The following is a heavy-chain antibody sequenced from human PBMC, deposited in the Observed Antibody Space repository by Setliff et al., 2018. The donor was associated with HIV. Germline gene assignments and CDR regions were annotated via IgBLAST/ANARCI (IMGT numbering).Heavy chain of an antibody. CDR1: GDSVSSASYY. D-gene: IGHD5-12*01. Sequence: SETLSLTCTVSGDSVSSASYYWSWIRQPPGKGLEWIGYIYYSGTTKYNPSLKSRVTISVDTSKNQLSLNLNSVTAADTAVYYCARLGAEDFSDYDWVDYWGQGTLVTVSS. CDR3: ARLGAEDFSDYDWVDY. J-gene: IGHJ4*02. CDR2: IYYSGTT. V-gene: IGHV4-61*01.